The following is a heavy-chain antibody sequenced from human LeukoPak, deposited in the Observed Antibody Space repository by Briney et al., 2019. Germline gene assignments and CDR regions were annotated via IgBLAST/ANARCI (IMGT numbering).Heavy chain of an antibody. CDR3: ARAGYYYYYMDV. D-gene: IGHD3-10*01. J-gene: IGHJ6*03. V-gene: IGHV1-69*06. CDR2: IIPIFGTA. Sequence: SVKVSCKASGYAFINYGITWVRQAPGQGLEWMGGIIPIFGTANYAQKFQGRVTITADKSTSTAYMELSSLRSEDTAVYYCARAGYYYYYMDVWGKGTTVTVSS. CDR1: GYAFINYG.